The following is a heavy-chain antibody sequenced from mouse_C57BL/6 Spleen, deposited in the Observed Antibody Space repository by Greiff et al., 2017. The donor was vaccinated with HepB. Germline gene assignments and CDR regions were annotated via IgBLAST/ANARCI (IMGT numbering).Heavy chain of an antibody. J-gene: IGHJ4*01. D-gene: IGHD2-3*01. Sequence: DVKLVESGGGLVKPGGSLKLSCAASGFTFSDYGMHWVRQAPEKGLEWVAYISSGSSTIYYADTLKGLYTISRDNAKNTLFLQVTSLRSEDTAMYYWARPGDVYPYYYAMDYWGQGTSVTVSS. V-gene: IGHV5-17*01. CDR2: ISSGSSTI. CDR3: ARPGDVYPYYYAMDY. CDR1: GFTFSDYG.